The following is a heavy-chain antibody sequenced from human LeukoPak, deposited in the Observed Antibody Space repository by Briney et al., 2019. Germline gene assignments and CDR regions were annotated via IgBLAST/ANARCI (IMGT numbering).Heavy chain of an antibody. D-gene: IGHD3-9*01. CDR3: ARGPRTYDILTGYNPGIFDY. CDR2: IIPILGLP. Sequence: GASVTVSCKASGGSFSSYSISWVRQAPGQGLEGMGRIIPILGLPNYAQKFQGRVTITADKSTSTAYMELSSLGSEDTAVYYCARGPRTYDILTGYNPGIFDYWGQGTLVTVSS. V-gene: IGHV1-69*04. CDR1: GGSFSSYS. J-gene: IGHJ4*02.